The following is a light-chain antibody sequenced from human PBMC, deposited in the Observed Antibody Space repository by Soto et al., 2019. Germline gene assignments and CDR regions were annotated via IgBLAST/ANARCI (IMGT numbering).Light chain of an antibody. CDR2: GAS. CDR3: QQYATSARLS. CDR1: QSVSTNY. Sequence: EIGLTQSPGPLSWSPGERATLSCRASQSVSTNYLSWYQHKPGRAPRLLIYGASSRANGIPDRFSGSGSGTDFTLSINRLEPEDFAVYYWQQYATSARLSFRPGTKVDS. V-gene: IGKV3-20*01. J-gene: IGKJ3*01.